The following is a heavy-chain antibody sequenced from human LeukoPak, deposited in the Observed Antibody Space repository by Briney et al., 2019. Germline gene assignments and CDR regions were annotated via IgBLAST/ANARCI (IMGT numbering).Heavy chain of an antibody. CDR3: ARRDTSGWYDVIDY. D-gene: IGHD6-19*01. J-gene: IGHJ4*02. V-gene: IGHV4-59*08. CDR2: IYYSGST. CDR1: SGSISSSY. Sequence: PSETLSLTCTVSSGSISSSYWNWIRQAPGKGLEWIGYIYYSGSTDYNPSLKSRVTISVDTSKNQFSLKLSSVTAADTAVYYCARRDTSGWYDVIDYWGQGTLVTVSS.